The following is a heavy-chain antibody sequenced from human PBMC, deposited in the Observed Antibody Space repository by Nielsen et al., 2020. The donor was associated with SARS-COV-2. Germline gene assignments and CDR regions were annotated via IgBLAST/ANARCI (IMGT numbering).Heavy chain of an antibody. V-gene: IGHV4-34*01. CDR3: ARAGYDFWSGHHFDY. J-gene: IGHJ4*02. CDR2: INHGGST. D-gene: IGHD3-3*01. CDR1: GGSFSGYY. Sequence: SETLSLTCAVYGGSFSGYYWSWIRQPPGKGLEWIGEINHGGSTNYNPSLKSRVTISVDTSKNQFSLKLSSVTAADTAVYYCARAGYDFWSGHHFDYWGQGTLVTVSS.